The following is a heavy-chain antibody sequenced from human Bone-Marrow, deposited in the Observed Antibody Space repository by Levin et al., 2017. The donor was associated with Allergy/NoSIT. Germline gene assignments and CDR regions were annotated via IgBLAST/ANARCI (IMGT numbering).Heavy chain of an antibody. J-gene: IGHJ3*02. CDR2: IRGDGRET. Sequence: GASVKVSCTASGFAFSDSWMHWVRQAPGQGLVWVSRIRGDGRETNYADSVTGRFTVSRDNAKNTLYLQMSGLRAEDTAVYYCARVEGSKGYAFDIWGQGTVVTVSS. V-gene: IGHV3-74*01. CDR3: ARVEGSKGYAFDI. D-gene: IGHD5-24*01. CDR1: GFAFSDSW.